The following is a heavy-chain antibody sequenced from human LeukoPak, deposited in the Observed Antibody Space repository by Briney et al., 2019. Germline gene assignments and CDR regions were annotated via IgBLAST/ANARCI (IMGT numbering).Heavy chain of an antibody. CDR3: ARDILTKQAYSGYDN. CDR2: ISSSSNTI. Sequence: GGSLRLSCAASGFTFSSSSMNWVRQAPGKGLEWVSYISSSSNTIYYADSVKGRFTISRDNAKNSLYLQMNSLKDEDTAVHYCARDILTKQAYSGYDNWGQGTLVTVSS. CDR1: GFTFSSSS. D-gene: IGHD5-12*01. J-gene: IGHJ4*02. V-gene: IGHV3-48*02.